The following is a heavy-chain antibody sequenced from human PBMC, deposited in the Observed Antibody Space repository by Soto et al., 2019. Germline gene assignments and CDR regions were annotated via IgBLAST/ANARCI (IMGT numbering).Heavy chain of an antibody. CDR3: ARDQVEASAFDI. J-gene: IGHJ3*02. CDR1: GFTVSSNY. D-gene: IGHD1-26*01. CDR2: IYSGGST. V-gene: IGHV3-53*01. Sequence: PGGSLRLSCAASGFTVSSNYMSWVRQAPGKGLEWVSVIYSGGSTCYADSVKGRFTISRDNSKNTLYLQMNSLRAEDTAVYYCARDQVEASAFDIWGQGTMVTVSS.